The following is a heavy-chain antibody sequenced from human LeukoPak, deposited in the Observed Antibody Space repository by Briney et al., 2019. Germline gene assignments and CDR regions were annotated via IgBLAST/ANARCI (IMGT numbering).Heavy chain of an antibody. CDR2: IYYSGST. D-gene: IGHD3-22*01. J-gene: IGHJ3*02. Sequence: SETLSLTCTVSGGSISSYYWSWIRQPPGKGLEWLGYIYYSGSTNYNPSLKSRVTISVDTSKNQFSLKLSSVTAADTAVYYCARATYYYDSSGWRHAFDIWGQGTMVTVSS. CDR1: GGSISSYY. V-gene: IGHV4-59*01. CDR3: ARATYYYDSSGWRHAFDI.